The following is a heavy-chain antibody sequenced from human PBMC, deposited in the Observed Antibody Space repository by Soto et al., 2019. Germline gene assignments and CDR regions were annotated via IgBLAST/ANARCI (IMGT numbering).Heavy chain of an antibody. CDR2: TSYDGSNN. CDR3: ARWGTTGGLDV. J-gene: IGHJ4*02. D-gene: IGHD3-16*01. Sequence: QVQLVESGGGVVQPGTSLRLSCVGSGFTFRSYVIHWVRKAPGKGLEWVALTSYDGSNNFYGDSVEGRFTISRDNSRNTVELQMDSLRLEDPALYFCARWGTTGGLDVWGQGTLVSVSS. V-gene: IGHV3-30*03. CDR1: GFTFRSYV.